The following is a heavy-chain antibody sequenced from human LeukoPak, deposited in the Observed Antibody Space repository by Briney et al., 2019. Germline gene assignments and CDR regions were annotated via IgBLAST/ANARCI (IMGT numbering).Heavy chain of an antibody. D-gene: IGHD3-22*01. CDR1: GFTFSSYG. Sequence: PGGSLRLSCAVSGFTFSSYGMHWVRQAPGKGLEWVAFIRYDGSNKCYADSVKGRFTISRDNSKNTLYLQMNSLRAEDTAVYYCAKGGGGYYYDSNGYYYGGFSYYYMDVWGKGTTVTISS. CDR3: AKGGGGYYYDSNGYYYGGFSYYYMDV. V-gene: IGHV3-30*02. CDR2: IRYDGSNK. J-gene: IGHJ6*03.